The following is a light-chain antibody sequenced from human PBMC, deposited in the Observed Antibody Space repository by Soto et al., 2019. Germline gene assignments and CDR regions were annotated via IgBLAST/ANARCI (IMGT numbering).Light chain of an antibody. CDR1: SSNIGSNS. Sequence: QSALTQPPSASGTPGQRVTISCSGSSSNIGSNSVNWYQELPGTAPKLLIYSNNQRPSGVPDRFSGSKSGTSASLAISGLQSEDEADYYCAAWDDNLNVRYVFGTGTKVTVL. CDR2: SNN. CDR3: AAWDDNLNVRYV. V-gene: IGLV1-44*01. J-gene: IGLJ1*01.